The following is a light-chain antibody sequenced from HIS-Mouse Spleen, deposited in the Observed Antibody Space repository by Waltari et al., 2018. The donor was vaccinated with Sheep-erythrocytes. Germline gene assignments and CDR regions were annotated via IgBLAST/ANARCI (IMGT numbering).Light chain of an antibody. J-gene: IGKJ4*01. CDR1: QSVLYSSKNKNY. CDR2: WAS. CDR3: QQYYSTLLT. Sequence: DIVMTQSPDSLAVSLGERATINCKSSQSVLYSSKNKNYLAWYQKKPGRPPKLLIYWASTRESVVPDRFSCSESGTDFTLTISSLQAEDVAVYYCQQYYSTLLTFGGGTKVEIK. V-gene: IGKV4-1*01.